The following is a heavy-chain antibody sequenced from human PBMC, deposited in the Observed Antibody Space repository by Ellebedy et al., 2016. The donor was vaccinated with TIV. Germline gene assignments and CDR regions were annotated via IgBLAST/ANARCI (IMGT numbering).Heavy chain of an antibody. CDR3: ATGAWGSYFYFDY. Sequence: SETLSLTCTVSGGSISSYYWSWIRQPPGKGLEWIGYIYYSGSTNYNPSLKSRVTISVDTSKNQFSLKLSSVTAADTAVYYCATGAWGSYFYFDYWGQGTLVTVSS. V-gene: IGHV4-59*01. CDR2: IYYSGST. D-gene: IGHD1-26*01. CDR1: GGSISSYY. J-gene: IGHJ4*02.